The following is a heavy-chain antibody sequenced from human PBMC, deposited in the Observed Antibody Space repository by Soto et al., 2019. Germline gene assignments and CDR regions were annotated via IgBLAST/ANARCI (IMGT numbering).Heavy chain of an antibody. V-gene: IGHV3-23*01. Sequence: EVQLLESGGGLVQPGGSLRLSCAASGFTFSSYAMSWVRQATGKGLEWVSAISGSGASTYYADSVKGRFTISRDNSENTLHMQRNSLRAEDTALYYCAKDARSNWNTGHYNDAFDIWGQGTMVTVSS. CDR1: GFTFSSYA. CDR2: ISGSGAST. D-gene: IGHD1-1*01. CDR3: AKDARSNWNTGHYNDAFDI. J-gene: IGHJ3*02.